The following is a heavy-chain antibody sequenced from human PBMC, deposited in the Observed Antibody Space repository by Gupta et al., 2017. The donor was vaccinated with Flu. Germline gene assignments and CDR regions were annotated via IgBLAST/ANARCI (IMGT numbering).Heavy chain of an antibody. CDR2: IITMSGTA. J-gene: IGHJ4*02. V-gene: IGHV1-69*01. CDR3: AKLRACGGDCYFFEN. CDR1: GDTFNSYI. Sequence: VKVSCRASGDTFNSYIIIWVRQAPGQGLEWMGGIITMSGTADSAQKFKGRVSISADESTSTVFMELTSLKSDDTAVYYCAKLRACGGDCYFFENWGQGTLVTVSS. D-gene: IGHD2-21*02.